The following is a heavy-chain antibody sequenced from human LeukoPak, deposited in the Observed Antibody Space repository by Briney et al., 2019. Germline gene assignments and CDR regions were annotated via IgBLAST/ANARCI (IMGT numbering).Heavy chain of an antibody. Sequence: SETLSLTCTVSGGSISNYYWYWIRQPPGKGPECIGYIYHSGSTNYNPSLKSRVTISVDTSKNQFSLKLRSVTAADTAVYYCAREVGLGMYNWFDPWGQGTLVTVSS. CDR1: GGSISNYY. V-gene: IGHV4-59*01. CDR3: AREVGLGMYNWFDP. D-gene: IGHD3-16*01. J-gene: IGHJ5*02. CDR2: IYHSGST.